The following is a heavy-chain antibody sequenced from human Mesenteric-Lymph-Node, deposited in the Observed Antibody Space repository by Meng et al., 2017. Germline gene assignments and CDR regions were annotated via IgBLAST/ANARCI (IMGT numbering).Heavy chain of an antibody. D-gene: IGHD1-26*01. CDR2: IYYSGST. V-gene: IGHV4-59*08. J-gene: IGHJ6*02. CDR1: GGSISSYY. CDR3: ASVGADKYYYYYGMDV. Sequence: GSLRLSCTVSGGSISSYYWSWIRQPPGKGLEWIGYIYYSGSTNYNPSLKSRVTISVDTSKNQFSLKLSSVTAADTAVYYCASVGADKYYYYYGMDVWGQGTPVTVSS.